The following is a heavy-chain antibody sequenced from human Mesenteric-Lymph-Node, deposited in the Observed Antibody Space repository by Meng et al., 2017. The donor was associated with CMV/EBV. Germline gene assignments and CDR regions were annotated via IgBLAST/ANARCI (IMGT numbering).Heavy chain of an antibody. V-gene: IGHV3-53*01. CDR1: GFTVSKNY. J-gene: IGHJ6*02. D-gene: IGHD5-18*01. CDR3: AKDLKWGSYGYYYGMDV. Sequence: GESLKISCAVSGFTVSKNYMSWVRQAPGKGLEWVSVIYGGGTTYYADSVKGRFTISRDNSKNTLYLQMSSLRAEDTAVYYCAKDLKWGSYGYYYGMDVWGQGTTVTVSS. CDR2: IYGGGTT.